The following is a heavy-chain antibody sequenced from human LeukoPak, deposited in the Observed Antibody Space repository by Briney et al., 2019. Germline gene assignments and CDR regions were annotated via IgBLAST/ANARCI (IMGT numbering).Heavy chain of an antibody. Sequence: GGSLRLSCAASGFTVSNTYMNWVRQAPGKGLEWVSVIYTDASTYYAASVKGRFTISRDNSKNTLYSQMNSLRAEDTAVYYCARDQFYYGMDVWGQGTTVTGSS. CDR2: IYTDAST. CDR1: GFTVSNTY. J-gene: IGHJ6*01. V-gene: IGHV3-53*01. CDR3: ARDQFYYGMDV.